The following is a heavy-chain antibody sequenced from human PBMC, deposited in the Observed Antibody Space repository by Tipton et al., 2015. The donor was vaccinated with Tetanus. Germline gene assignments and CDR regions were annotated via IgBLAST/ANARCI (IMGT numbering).Heavy chain of an antibody. CDR2: IYFQGSP. D-gene: IGHD2/OR15-2a*01. Sequence: TLSLTCNVSGGSISSTPYYWGWIRQAPGKGLEWIASIYFQGSPYYSPSLKSRLTIDVDTSQNLFSLRLTSVTAADTAVYYCARHLYGYWFDPWGQGILVTASS. V-gene: IGHV4-39*02. CDR1: GGSISSTPYY. J-gene: IGHJ5*02. CDR3: ARHLYGYWFDP.